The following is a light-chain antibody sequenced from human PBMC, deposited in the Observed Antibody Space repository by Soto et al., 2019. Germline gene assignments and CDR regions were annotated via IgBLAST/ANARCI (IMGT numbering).Light chain of an antibody. V-gene: IGKV1-5*03. CDR3: QQYGA. J-gene: IGKJ1*01. CDR2: KSS. CDR1: ASISSW. Sequence: DIQMTQSPSTLSASVGDGVTITCRASASISSWLAWYQQQPGKAPKLLIHKSSILENGVPSRFSGGGSGTEFTLTISSLQPDDFATYYCQQYGAFGQGTKVDI.